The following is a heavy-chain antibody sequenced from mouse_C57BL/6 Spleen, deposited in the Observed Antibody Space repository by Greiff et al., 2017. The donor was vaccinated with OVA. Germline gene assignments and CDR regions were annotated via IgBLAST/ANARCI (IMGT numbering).Heavy chain of an antibody. CDR2: IYPGDGDT. Sequence: VKLVESGPELVKPGASVKISCKASGYAFSSSWMNWVKQRPGKGLEWIGRIYPGDGDTNYNGKFKGKATLTADKSSSTAYMQLSSLTSEDSAVYFCARYDSSGYRGFAYWGQGTLVTVSA. J-gene: IGHJ3*01. V-gene: IGHV1-82*01. D-gene: IGHD3-2*02. CDR1: GYAFSSSW. CDR3: ARYDSSGYRGFAY.